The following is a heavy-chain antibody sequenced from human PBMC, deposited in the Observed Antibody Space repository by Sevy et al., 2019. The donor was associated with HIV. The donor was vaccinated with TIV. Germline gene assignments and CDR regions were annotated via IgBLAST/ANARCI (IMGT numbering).Heavy chain of an antibody. D-gene: IGHD1-26*01. CDR1: GFTFSPYW. J-gene: IGHJ5*02. Sequence: GRSLRLSCEASGFTFSPYWMTWVRQAPGKGLEWVANIRPDGSDKYYVDSVKGRFTISRDNATNSLYLQMNSLRADETAMYYCARGGGLDRWGQGALVTVSS. V-gene: IGHV3-7*01. CDR2: IRPDGSDK. CDR3: ARGGGLDR.